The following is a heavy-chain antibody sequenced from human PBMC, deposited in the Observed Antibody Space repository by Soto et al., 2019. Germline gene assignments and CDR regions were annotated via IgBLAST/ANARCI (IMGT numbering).Heavy chain of an antibody. Sequence: EVQMLESGGGLVQPGGSLRLSCAASGFTFSSSAMNWDRQAPGKGLEWVSSISNSGGTTSYADSVKGRFTISRDNSKNTLYLQMNSLRAEDTAVYYCAKGSRGAYYYCMDVWGKGTTVTVSS. CDR1: GFTFSSSA. J-gene: IGHJ6*03. V-gene: IGHV3-23*01. CDR3: AKGSRGAYYYCMDV. CDR2: ISNSGGTT.